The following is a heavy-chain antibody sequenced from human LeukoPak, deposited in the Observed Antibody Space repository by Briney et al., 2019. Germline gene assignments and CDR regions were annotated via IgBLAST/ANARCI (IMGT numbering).Heavy chain of an antibody. V-gene: IGHV3-23*01. CDR3: ATGVRGYNSALDY. CDR1: GFTFSSYA. J-gene: IGHJ4*02. CDR2: ISDSGGST. Sequence: GGSLRLSCAVSGFTFSSYAMSWVRQAPGKGLEWVSVISDSGGSTYYADSVKGRFTISRDNSKNTLYLQMNSLRAEDTAVYYCATGVRGYNSALDYWGQGTLVTVSP. D-gene: IGHD6-19*01.